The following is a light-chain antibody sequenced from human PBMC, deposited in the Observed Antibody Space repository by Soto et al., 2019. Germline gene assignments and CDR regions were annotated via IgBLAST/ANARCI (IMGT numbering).Light chain of an antibody. CDR2: DAS. CDR1: QCVSSGY. J-gene: IGKJ1*01. Sequence: EIVLTQSPGTLSFSPGERAALSCRASQCVSSGYLACYQQKPCQAPRLLIYDASSRATGIPDRFSGSGSGTDFTLTISRLEPEDFAVYYCQQYGSSPRTFGQGTKLDIK. CDR3: QQYGSSPRT. V-gene: IGKV3-20*01.